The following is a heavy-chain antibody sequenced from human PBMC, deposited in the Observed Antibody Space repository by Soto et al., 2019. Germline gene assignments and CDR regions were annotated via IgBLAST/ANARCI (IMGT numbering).Heavy chain of an antibody. D-gene: IGHD6-19*01. CDR3: AKFPPVITVAWYFQH. CDR2: IYYSGST. CDR1: GGSISSGDYY. V-gene: IGHV4-30-4*01. Sequence: SETLSLTCTVSGGSISSGDYYWSWIRQPPGKGLEWIGYIYYSGSTYYNPSLKSRVTMSVDTSKNQFSLKLSSVTAADTAVYYCAKFPPVITVAWYFQHWGRGSLVTVS. J-gene: IGHJ1*01.